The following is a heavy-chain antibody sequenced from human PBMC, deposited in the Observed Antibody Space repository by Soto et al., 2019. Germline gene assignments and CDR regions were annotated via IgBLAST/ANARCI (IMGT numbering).Heavy chain of an antibody. CDR1: YGSIRSSSYY. D-gene: IGHD5-18*01. V-gene: IGHV4-39*01. J-gene: IGHJ6*02. CDR2: IYYSGST. Sequence: PSETLSVTRTVAYGSIRSSSYYWIWIQQPPGKGLEWIGSIYYSGSTYYNPSLKSRVTISVDTSKSQFSLKLSSVTAADTAVYYCTCIFSGGYGYGFYYYGMDVWGQGTTVTVSS. CDR3: TCIFSGGYGYGFYYYGMDV.